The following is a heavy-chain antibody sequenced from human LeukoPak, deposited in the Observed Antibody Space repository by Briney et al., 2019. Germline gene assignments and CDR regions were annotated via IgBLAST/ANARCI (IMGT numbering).Heavy chain of an antibody. CDR2: IWYDGSNK. CDR1: GFTFSSYG. V-gene: IGHV3-33*01. J-gene: IGHJ6*02. CDR3: ARDGPYYDILTGYPVGDYYYGTDV. Sequence: PGRSLRLSCAASGFTFSSYGMHWVRQAPGKGLEWVAVIWYDGSNKYYADSVKGRFTISRDNSKNTLYLQMNSLRAEDTAVYYCARDGPYYDILTGYPVGDYYYGTDVWGQGTTVTVSS. D-gene: IGHD3-9*01.